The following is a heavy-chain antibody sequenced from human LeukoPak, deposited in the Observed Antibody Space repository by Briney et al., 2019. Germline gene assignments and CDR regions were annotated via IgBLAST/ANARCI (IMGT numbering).Heavy chain of an antibody. CDR3: ARAGHDSSALRDAFDI. J-gene: IGHJ3*02. Sequence: SETLSLTCAVSGGSISSSNWWSWVRPPPGKGLEWIGEIYHSGSTNYNPSLKSRVTISVDKSKNQFSLKLSSVTAADTAVYYCARAGHDSSALRDAFDIWGQGTMVTVSS. V-gene: IGHV4-4*02. CDR2: IYHSGST. CDR1: GGSISSSNW. D-gene: IGHD3-22*01.